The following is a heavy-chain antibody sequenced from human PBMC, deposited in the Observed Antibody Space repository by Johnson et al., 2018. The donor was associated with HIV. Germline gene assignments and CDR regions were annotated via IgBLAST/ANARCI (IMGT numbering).Heavy chain of an antibody. CDR3: ARAWRDGTTYRRAFDI. D-gene: IGHD1-7*01. Sequence: QVQLVESGGGLVKPGGSLRLSCAASGFTFSSYGMHWVRQAPGKGLEWVAFIRYDGSNKYYADSVKGRFTISRDNSKNTLYLQMNSLRAEDTAVYYCARAWRDGTTYRRAFDIWGQGTMVTVSS. J-gene: IGHJ3*02. V-gene: IGHV3-30*02. CDR1: GFTFSSYG. CDR2: IRYDGSNK.